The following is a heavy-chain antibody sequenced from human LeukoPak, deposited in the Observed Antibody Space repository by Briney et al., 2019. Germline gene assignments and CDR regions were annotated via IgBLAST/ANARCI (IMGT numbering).Heavy chain of an antibody. J-gene: IGHJ5*02. V-gene: IGHV3-66*03. CDR3: ARDRAANQDWVEFDP. CDR1: GESFSGYY. D-gene: IGHD3/OR15-3a*01. CDR2: IRDSGEA. Sequence: ETLSLTCAVYGESFSGYYWSWVRQAPGKGLEWVGLIRDSGEAFYADFARGRFAISRDESENTLYLQMNSLRVEDTAVYFCARDRAANQDWVEFDPWGQGTPVTVSS.